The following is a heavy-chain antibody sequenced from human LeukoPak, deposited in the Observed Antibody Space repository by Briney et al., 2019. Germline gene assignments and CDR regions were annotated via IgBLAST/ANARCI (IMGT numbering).Heavy chain of an antibody. J-gene: IGHJ4*02. CDR3: ALHQGGV. Sequence: SVKVSCKASGYTFTSYGISWVRQAPGQGLEWMGRIIPILGIANYAQKFQGRVTITADKSTSTAYMELSSLRSEDTVVYYCALHQGGVWGQGTLVTVSS. CDR1: GYTFTSYG. V-gene: IGHV1-69*04. CDR2: IIPILGIA. D-gene: IGHD3-16*01.